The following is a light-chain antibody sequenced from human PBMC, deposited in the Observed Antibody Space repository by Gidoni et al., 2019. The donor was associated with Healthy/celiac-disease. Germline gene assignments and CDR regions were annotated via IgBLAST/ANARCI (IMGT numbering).Light chain of an antibody. V-gene: IGLV2-8*01. CDR3: SSYAGSKTLI. CDR2: EVS. CDR1: SSAVGGYNY. Sequence: QSALTQPPSASGSPGQSVTISCTGTSSAVGGYNYVSWYQQHPGKAPKLMIYEVSKRPSGVPDRFSGSKSGNTASLTVSGLQAEDEAHYYCSSYAGSKTLIFGGGTKLTVL. J-gene: IGLJ2*01.